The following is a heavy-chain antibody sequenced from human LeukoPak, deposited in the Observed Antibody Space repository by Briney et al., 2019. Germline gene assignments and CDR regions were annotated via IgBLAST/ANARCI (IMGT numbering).Heavy chain of an antibody. CDR3: ARRGGSGRSFDY. D-gene: IGHD3-10*01. V-gene: IGHV4-61*01. CDR2: IYYSGST. Sequence: SETLSLTCTVSGGSVSSGSYYWSWIRQPPGMGLEWIGYIYYSGSTNYNPSLKSRVTISVDTSKNQFSLKVTSVTAADTAVYYCARRGGSGRSFDYWGQGTLVTVSS. J-gene: IGHJ4*02. CDR1: GGSVSSGSYY.